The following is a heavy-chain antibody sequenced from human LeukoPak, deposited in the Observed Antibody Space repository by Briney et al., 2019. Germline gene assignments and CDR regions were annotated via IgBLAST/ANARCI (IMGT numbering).Heavy chain of an antibody. CDR2: IADIGDDT. Sequence: GGSLRLSCAASGVTFSSYAMSWVRQAPGAGLEWVSLIADIGDDTYYADSVKGRFSISRDNSWNTLYLQMNSLRAEDTAVYYSVKLAGYCTSRTCWYFEYWGQGTLVTVSS. V-gene: IGHV3-23*01. J-gene: IGHJ4*02. D-gene: IGHD2-8*01. CDR1: GVTFSSYA. CDR3: VKLAGYCTSRTCWYFEY.